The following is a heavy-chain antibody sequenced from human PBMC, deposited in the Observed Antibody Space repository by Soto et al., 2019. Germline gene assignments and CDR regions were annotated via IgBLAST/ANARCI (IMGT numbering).Heavy chain of an antibody. D-gene: IGHD6-19*01. Sequence: QVQVVESGGGVVQPGRSPRLSCVASGFTFSDYSMHWVRQAPGKGLEWVAVISRDGGYTSYTDSVKGRFTISRDNSRNTQYLQMDSLRVEDTAVYYCAKEHNSGWPTLDHWGQGTLVIVSS. CDR1: GFTFSDYS. CDR3: AKEHNSGWPTLDH. J-gene: IGHJ4*02. V-gene: IGHV3-30*18. CDR2: ISRDGGYT.